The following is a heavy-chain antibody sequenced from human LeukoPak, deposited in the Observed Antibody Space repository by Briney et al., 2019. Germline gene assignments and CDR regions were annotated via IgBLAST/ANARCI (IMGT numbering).Heavy chain of an antibody. CDR1: GFTFSSYS. CDR2: ISSSSSYI. Sequence: SGGSLRLSCAASGFTFSSYSMNWVRQAPGKGLEWVSSISSSSSYIYYADSVKGRFTISRDNAKNSLYLQMNSLRAEDTAVYYCARVGSSWKPYYYYYYYMDVWGKGTTVTVSS. V-gene: IGHV3-21*01. CDR3: ARVGSSWKPYYYYYYYMDV. J-gene: IGHJ6*03. D-gene: IGHD6-13*01.